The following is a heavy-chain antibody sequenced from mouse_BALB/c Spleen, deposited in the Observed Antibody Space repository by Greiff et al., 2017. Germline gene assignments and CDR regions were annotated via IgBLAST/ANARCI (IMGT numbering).Heavy chain of an antibody. CDR1: GFTFSDYY. J-gene: IGHJ1*01. Sequence: GQGVESGGGLVKPGGSLKLSCAASGFTFSDYYMYWVRQTPEKRLEWVATISDGGSYTYYPDSVKGRFTISRDNAKNNLYLQMSSLKSEDTAMYYCARSFYYGYWYFDVWGAGTTVTVSS. V-gene: IGHV5-4*02. CDR3: ARSFYYGYWYFDV. CDR2: ISDGGSYT. D-gene: IGHD1-1*01.